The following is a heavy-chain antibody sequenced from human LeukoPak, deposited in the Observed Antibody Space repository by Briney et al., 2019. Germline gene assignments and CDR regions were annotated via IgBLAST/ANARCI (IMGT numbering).Heavy chain of an antibody. CDR3: ARHMGSPVNLDY. Sequence: SETLSLTCTVSGGSISSYYWSWIRQPPGKGLEWIGYIYYSGSTNYNPSLKSRVTISIDTSKNQFSLKLSSVTAADTAVYYCARHMGSPVNLDYWGQGTLVTVSS. J-gene: IGHJ4*02. CDR1: GGSISSYY. D-gene: IGHD1-14*01. V-gene: IGHV4-59*08. CDR2: IYYSGST.